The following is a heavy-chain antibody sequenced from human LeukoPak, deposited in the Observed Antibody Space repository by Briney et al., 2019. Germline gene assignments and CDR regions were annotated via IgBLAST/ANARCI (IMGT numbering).Heavy chain of an antibody. CDR1: GGSISSYY. CDR2: IYYSGST. Sequence: PSETLSLTCTVSGGSISSYYWSWTRQPPGKGLEWIGYIYYSGSTNYNPSLKSRVTISVDTSKNQFSLKLSSVTAADTAVYYCARGRLDYYGSGSYPSPFDYWGQGTLVTVSS. J-gene: IGHJ4*02. D-gene: IGHD3-10*01. V-gene: IGHV4-59*01. CDR3: ARGRLDYYGSGSYPSPFDY.